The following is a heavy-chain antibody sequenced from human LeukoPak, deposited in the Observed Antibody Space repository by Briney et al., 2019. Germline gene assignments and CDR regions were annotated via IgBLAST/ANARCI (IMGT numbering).Heavy chain of an antibody. J-gene: IGHJ3*02. Sequence: GGSLRLSCAASGFTFSIYGMHWVRQAPGKGLEWVAVISYDGSNKYYADSVKGGFTISRDNSKNTLYLQMNSLRAEDTAVCYCAKGITMIVVNHAFDIWGQGTMVTVSS. V-gene: IGHV3-30*18. CDR2: ISYDGSNK. D-gene: IGHD3-22*01. CDR3: AKGITMIVVNHAFDI. CDR1: GFTFSIYG.